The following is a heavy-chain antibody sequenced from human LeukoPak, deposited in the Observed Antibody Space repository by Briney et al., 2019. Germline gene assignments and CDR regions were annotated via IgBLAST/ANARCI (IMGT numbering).Heavy chain of an antibody. CDR2: IYTNGST. CDR3: ARLGQWLRNSPFDY. V-gene: IGHV4-4*09. CDR1: GGSISSYY. D-gene: IGHD5-12*01. J-gene: IGHJ4*02. Sequence: SETLSLTCTVSGGSISSYYWSWIRQPPGKGLEWIGYIYTNGSTNYNPSLKSRVTISVDTSKNQFSLKLSSVTAADTAVYYCARLGQWLRNSPFDYWGQGTLVTVSS.